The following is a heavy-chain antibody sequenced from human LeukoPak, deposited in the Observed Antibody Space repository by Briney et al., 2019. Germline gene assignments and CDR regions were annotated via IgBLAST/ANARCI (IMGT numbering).Heavy chain of an antibody. V-gene: IGHV1-2*02. Sequence: ASVKVSCKASGYTFTGYYMHWVRQAPGQGLEWMGWINPNSGGTNYAQKFQGRVTMTRDTSISTAYMELSRLRSDDTAVYYCARDRLGYCCSTSCSRTLFHNNWFDPWGQGTLVTVSS. CDR2: INPNSGGT. J-gene: IGHJ5*02. CDR1: GYTFTGYY. CDR3: ARDRLGYCCSTSCSRTLFHNNWFDP. D-gene: IGHD2-2*01.